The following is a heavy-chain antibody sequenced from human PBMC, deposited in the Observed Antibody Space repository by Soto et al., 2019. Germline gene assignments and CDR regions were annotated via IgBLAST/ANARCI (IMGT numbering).Heavy chain of an antibody. J-gene: IGHJ4*02. CDR2: IYYSGST. CDR3: ASLHDWGSGTS. D-gene: IGHD3-10*01. Sequence: QLQLQESGPGLVKPSETLSLTCTVSGGSISSSSYYWGWIRQPPGKGLEWIGSIYYSGSTYYNPSLKYRVTISVDTSKTPFSLRLTSVTAAHTAVYYCASLHDWGSGTSWGQGTLVTVSS. CDR1: GGSISSSSYY. V-gene: IGHV4-39*01.